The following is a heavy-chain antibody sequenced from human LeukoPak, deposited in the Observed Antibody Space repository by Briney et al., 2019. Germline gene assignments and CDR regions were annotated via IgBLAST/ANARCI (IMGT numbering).Heavy chain of an antibody. CDR3: TTTPYYYDSSGYYYDY. V-gene: IGHV3-15*07. CDR1: GFTFSTYS. CDR2: IKSKTDGGTT. D-gene: IGHD3-22*01. Sequence: GGSLRLSCAASGFTFSTYSMNWVRQAPGKGLEWVGRIKSKTDGGTTDYAAPVKGRFTISRDDSKNTLYLQMNSLKTEDTAVYYCTTTPYYYDSSGYYYDYWGQGTLVTVSS. J-gene: IGHJ4*02.